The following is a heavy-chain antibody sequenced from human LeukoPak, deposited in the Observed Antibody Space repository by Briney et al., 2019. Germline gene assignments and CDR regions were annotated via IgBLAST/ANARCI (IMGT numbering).Heavy chain of an antibody. Sequence: GGSLRLSCAASGFTFSSYGMHWVRQAPEKGLEYVSAISSTGGSTYYADSVKGRFTISRDNSKNTLYLQMGSLRGEDTAVYYCASYYYGSGSSFDYWGQGTLVTVSS. CDR3: ASYYYGSGSSFDY. V-gene: IGHV3-64*02. D-gene: IGHD3-10*01. CDR1: GFTFSSYG. J-gene: IGHJ4*02. CDR2: ISSTGGST.